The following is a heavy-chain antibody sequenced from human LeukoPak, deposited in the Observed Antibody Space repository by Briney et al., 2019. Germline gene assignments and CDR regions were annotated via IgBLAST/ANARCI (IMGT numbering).Heavy chain of an antibody. D-gene: IGHD3-16*02. CDR2: ISAYNGNT. CDR1: GYTFTSYG. CDR3: ARFGGYDYVWGSYRYYFDY. J-gene: IGHJ4*02. Sequence: ASVKVSCKASGYTFTSYGISWVRQAPGQGLEWMGWISAYNGNTNYAQKLQGRVTMTTDTSTSTAYVELRSLRSDDTAVYYCARFGGYDYVWGSYRYYFDYWGQGTLVTVSP. V-gene: IGHV1-18*01.